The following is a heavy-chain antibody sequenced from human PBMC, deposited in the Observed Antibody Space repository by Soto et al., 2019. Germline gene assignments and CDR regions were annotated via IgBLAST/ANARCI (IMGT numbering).Heavy chain of an antibody. Sequence: PGGSLRLSCAASGFTFTRFSMNWVRQAPGKGLEWVSSISSTTNYVYYGDSMKGRFTISRDNAKNSLYLEMNSLRAEDTAVYYCARESEDLTSNFDYWGQGTLVTVSS. J-gene: IGHJ4*02. CDR1: GFTFTRFS. CDR3: ARESEDLTSNFDY. CDR2: ISSTTNYV. V-gene: IGHV3-21*06.